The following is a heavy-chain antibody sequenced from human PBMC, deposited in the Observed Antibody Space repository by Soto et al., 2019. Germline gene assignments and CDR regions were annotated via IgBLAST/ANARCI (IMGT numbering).Heavy chain of an antibody. J-gene: IGHJ4*02. CDR2: VRSASDTI. D-gene: IGHD1-1*01. CDR3: ASWNGDNWLGPFDY. V-gene: IGHV3-48*01. Sequence: GGSLRLSCTVSGFSLSSHGMNWVRLAPGKGLEWLSYVRSASDTIYYADSVKGRFTISIDNAENSLYLQMNSLTAEDTAVYYCASWNGDNWLGPFDYWGQGTLVTVSS. CDR1: GFSLSSHG.